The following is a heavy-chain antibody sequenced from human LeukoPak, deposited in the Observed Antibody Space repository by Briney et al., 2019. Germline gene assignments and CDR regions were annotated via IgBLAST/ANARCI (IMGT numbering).Heavy chain of an antibody. CDR3: ASLSGRDEFDY. CDR2: ISYDGSNK. D-gene: IGHD7-27*01. CDR1: GFTFSSYG. V-gene: IGHV3-30*03. J-gene: IGHJ4*02. Sequence: GGSLRLSCAASGFTFSSYGMHWVRQAPGKGLEWVAVISYDGSNKYYADSVKGRFTISRDNSKNTLYLQMNSLRAEDTAVYYCASLSGRDEFDYWGQGTLVTVSS.